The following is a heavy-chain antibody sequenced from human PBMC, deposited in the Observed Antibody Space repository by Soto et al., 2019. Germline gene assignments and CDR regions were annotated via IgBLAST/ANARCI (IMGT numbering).Heavy chain of an antibody. D-gene: IGHD6-13*01. CDR3: ARDPPSTAAAGTLGMDV. V-gene: IGHV1-18*04. J-gene: IGHJ6*02. Sequence: GASVKVSCKASGYTFTSYGISWVRQAPGQGLEWMGWISAYNGNTNYAQKLQGRVTMTTDTSTSTAYMELRSLRSDDTAVYYCARDPPSTAAAGTLGMDVWGQATTVTVS. CDR2: ISAYNGNT. CDR1: GYTFTSYG.